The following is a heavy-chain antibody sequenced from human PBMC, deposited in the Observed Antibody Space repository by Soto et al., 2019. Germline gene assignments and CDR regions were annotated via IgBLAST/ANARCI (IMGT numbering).Heavy chain of an antibody. CDR3: ARGITQGYDY. V-gene: IGHV1-8*01. J-gene: IGHJ4*02. CDR2: MSPSSGNT. D-gene: IGHD1-20*01. CDR1: GYSINTYD. Sequence: ASVNVSCKASGYSINTYDSNWARQAKGQGLEWMGWMSPSSGNTGYAQKLQGRVTMTRDTSVSTAYMELNSLTSDDTAVYYCARGITQGYDYWGQGTPVTVSS.